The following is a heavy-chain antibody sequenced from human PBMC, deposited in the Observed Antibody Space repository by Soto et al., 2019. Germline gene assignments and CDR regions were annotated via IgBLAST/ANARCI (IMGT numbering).Heavy chain of an antibody. CDR1: GYTFTGYY. D-gene: IGHD6-13*01. CDR2: INPNSGGT. V-gene: IGHV1-2*04. Sequence: ASVKVSCKASGYTFTGYYMHWVRQAPGQGLEWMGWINPNSGGTNYAQKFQGWVTMTRDTSISTAYMELSRLRSDDTAVYYCARGKYSSSWYEFDYCYGMDVWGQGTTVTVSS. J-gene: IGHJ6*02. CDR3: ARGKYSSSWYEFDYCYGMDV.